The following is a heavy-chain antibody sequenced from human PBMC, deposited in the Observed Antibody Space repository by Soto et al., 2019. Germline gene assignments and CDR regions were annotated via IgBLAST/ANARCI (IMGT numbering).Heavy chain of an antibody. V-gene: IGHV3-23*01. J-gene: IGHJ4*02. CDR2: ITESGGYT. Sequence: EVQLLESGGGLVQPGGSLRLSCAASGFTFSNYAFNWVRQAPGKGLEWVSGITESGGYTDYADSVRGRFTISRDNSKNTLYVQINSLRAEDTAVYYCAKGTFGNGWSSWGQGTLVAVSS. D-gene: IGHD3-16*01. CDR3: AKGTFGNGWSS. CDR1: GFTFSNYA.